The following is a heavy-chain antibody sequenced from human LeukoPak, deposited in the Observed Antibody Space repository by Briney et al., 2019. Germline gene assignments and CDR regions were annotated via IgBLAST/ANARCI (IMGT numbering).Heavy chain of an antibody. D-gene: IGHD1-20*01. Sequence: SETLSLTCAVYGGSFSGYYWSWIRQPPGKGQEWIGEINHSGSTNYNPSLKSRVTISVDTSKNQFSLKLSSVTAADTAVYYCARTYNWNYYYYYGMDVWGQGTTVTVSS. J-gene: IGHJ6*02. CDR1: GGSFSGYY. V-gene: IGHV4-34*01. CDR3: ARTYNWNYYYYYGMDV. CDR2: INHSGST.